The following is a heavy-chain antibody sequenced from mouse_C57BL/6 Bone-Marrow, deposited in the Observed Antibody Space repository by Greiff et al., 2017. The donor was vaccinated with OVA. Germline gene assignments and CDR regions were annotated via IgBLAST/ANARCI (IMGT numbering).Heavy chain of an antibody. CDR2: IWWVDDK. CDR1: GFLLSTFGMG. Sequence: QVTLKVCGPGILQPSQTLSLTCSFSGFLLSTFGMGVGWIRQPSGKGLEWLAHIWWVDDKYYNPALKSRLTISKDTSKNHVFLKIAKVDTADTATYYCARIASTMVTSHDYWGQGTTLTVSS. V-gene: IGHV8-8*01. D-gene: IGHD2-2*01. CDR3: ARIASTMVTSHDY. J-gene: IGHJ2*01.